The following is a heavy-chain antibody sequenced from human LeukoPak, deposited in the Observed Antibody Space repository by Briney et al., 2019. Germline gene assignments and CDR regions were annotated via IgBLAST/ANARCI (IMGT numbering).Heavy chain of an antibody. CDR2: ISSSDSTI. CDR1: GFTFSSYG. CDR3: ARELAMIVVVGTFDY. J-gene: IGHJ4*02. D-gene: IGHD3-22*01. V-gene: IGHV3-48*04. Sequence: GGSLRLSCAASGFTFSSYGMHWVRQAPGKGLEWVAYISSSDSTIYYADSVKGRFTISRDNAKRSLYLQMNSLRVEDTAVYYCARELAMIVVVGTFDYWGQGTRVTVSS.